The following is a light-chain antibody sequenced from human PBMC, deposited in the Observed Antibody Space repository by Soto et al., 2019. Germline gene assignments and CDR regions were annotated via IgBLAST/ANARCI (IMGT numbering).Light chain of an antibody. CDR1: QSISTY. CDR2: AAS. CDR3: QQSYSTPRT. J-gene: IGKJ2*02. V-gene: IGKV1-39*01. Sequence: DSQMTQSTSSLSASVGDRVTITCRASQSISTYLNWYQQKVGKAPKLLIYAASSLQRGVPSRFSGSGSGTDFTLTMSSLQPEDFATYYCQQSYSTPRTFVQGTKLEIK.